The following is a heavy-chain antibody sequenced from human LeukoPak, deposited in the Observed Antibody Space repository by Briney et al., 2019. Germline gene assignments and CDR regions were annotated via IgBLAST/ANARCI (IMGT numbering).Heavy chain of an antibody. CDR2: ISSSSYI. Sequence: TGGSLRLSCAASGFTFSSYSMNWVRQAPGEGLEWVSSISSSSYIYYADSVKGRFTISRDNAKNSLYLQMNSLRAEDTAVYYCARGGATVVTDLDYWGQGTLVTVSS. V-gene: IGHV3-21*01. CDR1: GFTFSSYS. CDR3: ARGGATVVTDLDY. D-gene: IGHD4-23*01. J-gene: IGHJ4*02.